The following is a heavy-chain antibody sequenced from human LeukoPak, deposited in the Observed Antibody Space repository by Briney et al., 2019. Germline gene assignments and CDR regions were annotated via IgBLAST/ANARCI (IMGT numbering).Heavy chain of an antibody. CDR3: ARSPITMIVVAHSGEIDY. CDR1: GFTFTSYY. D-gene: IGHD3-22*01. Sequence: PGGSLRLSCAASGFTFTSYYMHWVRQAPGQGLEWMGIINPSGGSTSYAQKFQGRVTMTRDTSTSTVYMELSSLRSEDTAVYYCARSPITMIVVAHSGEIDYWGQGTLVTVSS. CDR2: INPSGGST. J-gene: IGHJ4*02. V-gene: IGHV1-46*01.